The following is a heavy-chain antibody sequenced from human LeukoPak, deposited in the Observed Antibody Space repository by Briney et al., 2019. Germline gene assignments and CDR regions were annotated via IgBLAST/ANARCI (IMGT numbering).Heavy chain of an antibody. V-gene: IGHV4-59*08. CDR1: GGSMSHYY. J-gene: IGHJ4*02. Sequence: SETLSLTCTASGGSMSHYYWSWIRQPPGKGLEWIGYIYYSGSTNYNPSLKSRVTISIDTSKSQFSLTLSSVTAADTAVYYCARTTVTVSHFDYWGQGTLVTVSS. CDR3: ARTTVTVSHFDY. D-gene: IGHD4-17*01. CDR2: IYYSGST.